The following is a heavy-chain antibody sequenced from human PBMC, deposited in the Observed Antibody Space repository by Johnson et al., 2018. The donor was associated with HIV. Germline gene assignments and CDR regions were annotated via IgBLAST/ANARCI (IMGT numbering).Heavy chain of an antibody. CDR2: INWNGGST. Sequence: VQLVESGGGVVRPGGSLRLSCAASGFTFDDYGMSWVRQAPGKGLEWVSGINWNGGSTGYADSVEGRFTISRDNAKNSLYLQMNSLRAEDTAVYYCAREGGDCSSTSCYQDAFDIWGQGTMVTVSS. CDR1: GFTFDDYG. J-gene: IGHJ3*02. V-gene: IGHV3-20*04. CDR3: AREGGDCSSTSCYQDAFDI. D-gene: IGHD2-2*01.